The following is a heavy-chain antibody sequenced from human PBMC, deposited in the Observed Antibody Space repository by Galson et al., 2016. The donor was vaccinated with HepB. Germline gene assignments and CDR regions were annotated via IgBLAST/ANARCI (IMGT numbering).Heavy chain of an antibody. J-gene: IGHJ6*03. CDR2: ISGRSSYI. V-gene: IGHV3-21*01. CDR1: TFTFSDYS. CDR3: ARVSPVDYYYYMDV. Sequence: SLRLSCAASTFTFSDYSMNWVRQAPGKGLEWVSFISGRSSYIYYADSVEGRFTVPRDNAKNSLYLQMNSLRAEDTAVYYCARVSPVDYYYYMDVWGRGTTVTVS.